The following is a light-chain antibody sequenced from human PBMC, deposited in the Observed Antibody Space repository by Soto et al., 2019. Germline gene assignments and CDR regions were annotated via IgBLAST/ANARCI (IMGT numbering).Light chain of an antibody. CDR1: SSDVGGHDY. Sequence: QSLLIKPTAVSESPGQSITISCTGTSSDVGGHDYVSWYQQHPGKAPKLIIYEVRNRPSGVSNRFSGSSSAITASLTIPGLQAEDEADYYRSSYSSTTLVFGTGTKVTVL. CDR2: EVR. V-gene: IGLV2-14*01. J-gene: IGLJ1*01. CDR3: SSYSSTTLV.